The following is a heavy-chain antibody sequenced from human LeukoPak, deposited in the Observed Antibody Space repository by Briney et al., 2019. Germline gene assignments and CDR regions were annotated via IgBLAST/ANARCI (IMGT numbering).Heavy chain of an antibody. J-gene: IGHJ4*02. CDR1: GASISSSSYY. D-gene: IGHD3-3*01. CDR2: IYYSGST. Sequence: PSETLSLTCTVSGASISSSSYYWGRLRQPPGKGLEWIGSIYYSGSTYYNPSLKSRLTISVDTSKNQFSLKLSSVTAADTAVYYCARVRVVPYYFDYWGQGTLVTVSS. CDR3: ARVRVVPYYFDY. V-gene: IGHV4-39*01.